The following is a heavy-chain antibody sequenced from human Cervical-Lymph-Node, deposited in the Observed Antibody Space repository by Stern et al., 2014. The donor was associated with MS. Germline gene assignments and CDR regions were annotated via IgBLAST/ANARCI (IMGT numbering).Heavy chain of an antibody. CDR2: IRWNSGIV. CDR1: GFTFDDYT. V-gene: IGHV3-9*01. Sequence: VQLMQSGGGLVQPGRSLRLSCAASGFTFDDYTMHWVRQAPGKGLEWVSGIRWNSGIVGYADSVKGRFTISRDNAKNSLYLQLNSLRVEDTALYYCAKDISPLTVVVAATQYYYGLDVWGQGTTVTVSS. J-gene: IGHJ6*02. CDR3: AKDISPLTVVVAATQYYYGLDV. D-gene: IGHD2-15*01.